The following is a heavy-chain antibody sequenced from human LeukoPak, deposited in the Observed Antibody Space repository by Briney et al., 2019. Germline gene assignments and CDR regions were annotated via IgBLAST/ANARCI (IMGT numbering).Heavy chain of an antibody. V-gene: IGHV4-30-2*01. D-gene: IGHD2-2*01. CDR3: ARDEERREGYCSSTSCFGDDAFDI. Sequence: SETLSLTCTVSGGSISSGGYYWSWIRQPPGKGLEWIGYIYHSGSTYYNPSLKSRVTISVDRSKNQFSLKLSSVTAADTAVYYCARDEERREGYCSSTSCFGDDAFDIWGQGTMVTVSS. CDR2: IYHSGST. J-gene: IGHJ3*02. CDR1: GGSISSGGYY.